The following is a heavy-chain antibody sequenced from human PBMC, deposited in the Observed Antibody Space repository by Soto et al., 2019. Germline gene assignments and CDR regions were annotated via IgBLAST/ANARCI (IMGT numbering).Heavy chain of an antibody. CDR1: GFTFDDYA. J-gene: IGHJ4*02. V-gene: IGHV3-9*01. CDR3: AKDIYGSGSYYGYFDY. D-gene: IGHD3-10*01. CDR2: ISWNSGSI. Sequence: EVQLVESGEGLVQPGRSLRLSCAASGFTFDDYAMHWVRQAPGKGLEWVSGISWNSGSIGYADSVKGRFTISRDNAKNSLYLQMNSLRAEDTALYYCAKDIYGSGSYYGYFDYWGQGTLVTVSS.